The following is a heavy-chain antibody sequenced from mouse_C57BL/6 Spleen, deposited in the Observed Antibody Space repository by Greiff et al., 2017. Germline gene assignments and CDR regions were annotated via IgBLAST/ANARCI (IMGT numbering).Heavy chain of an antibody. Sequence: VKVVESGAELVRPGASVKLSCKASGYTFTDYYINWVKQRPGQGLEWIARIYPGSGNTYYNEKFKGKATLTAEKSSSTAYMQLSSLTSEDSAVYFCARRGDYKYFDVWGTGTTVTVSS. D-gene: IGHD2-12*01. J-gene: IGHJ1*03. CDR3: ARRGDYKYFDV. CDR2: IYPGSGNT. CDR1: GYTFTDYY. V-gene: IGHV1-76*01.